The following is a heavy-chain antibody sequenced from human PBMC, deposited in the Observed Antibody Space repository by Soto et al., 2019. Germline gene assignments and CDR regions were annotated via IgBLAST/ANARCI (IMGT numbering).Heavy chain of an antibody. D-gene: IGHD5-12*01. J-gene: IGHJ6*02. Sequence: QVHLVESGGGVVQPGRSLRLACAVSGFRFSDYGMHWVRQAPGKGLEWVAVISNDGSKKYYGDSVQGRFTISGDDSKSTVYVQMASLKPENTAVYYCAKTRRGYDMFFYGLDVWGQGTTVTVSS. CDR2: ISNDGSKK. CDR3: AKTRRGYDMFFYGLDV. CDR1: GFRFSDYG. V-gene: IGHV3-30*18.